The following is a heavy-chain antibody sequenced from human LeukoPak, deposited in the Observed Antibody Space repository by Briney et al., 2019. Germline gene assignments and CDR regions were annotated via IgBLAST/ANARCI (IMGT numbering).Heavy chain of an antibody. J-gene: IGHJ4*02. D-gene: IGHD3-16*02. Sequence: GGSLRLSCAASGFTFSSYAMSWVRQAPGKGLEWVSAISGSGGSTYYADSVKGRFTISRDNSRNTLYLQMNSLRAEDTAVYYCAKDTIKWGSYRYFDYWGQGTLVTVSS. V-gene: IGHV3-23*01. CDR2: ISGSGGST. CDR1: GFTFSSYA. CDR3: AKDTIKWGSYRYFDY.